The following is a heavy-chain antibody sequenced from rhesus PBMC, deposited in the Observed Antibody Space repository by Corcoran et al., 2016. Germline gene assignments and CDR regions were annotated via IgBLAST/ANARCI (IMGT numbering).Heavy chain of an antibody. V-gene: IGHV1S2*01. D-gene: IGHD2-21*01. Sequence: QVQLVQSGAEVKKPGSSVKVSCKASGYTFTDYYMHWVRQAPRQGLEWMGWINPYNGNTKYAQKFQGRVTMTRDKSTSTAYMELSSLRSEDTAVYYCARGPGYCTGSGCYADWYFDLWGPGTPITISS. CDR3: ARGPGYCTGSGCYADWYFDL. CDR2: INPYNGNT. J-gene: IGHJ2*01. CDR1: GYTFTDYY.